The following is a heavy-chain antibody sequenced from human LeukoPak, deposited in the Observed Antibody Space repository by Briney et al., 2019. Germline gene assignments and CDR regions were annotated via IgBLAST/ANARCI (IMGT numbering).Heavy chain of an antibody. J-gene: IGHJ3*02. CDR3: AREGVIAAAAIDAFDI. CDR2: IIPIFGTA. V-gene: IGHV1-69*05. CDR1: GGTFSSYA. D-gene: IGHD6-13*01. Sequence: GASVKVSCKASGGTFSSYAISWVRQAPGQGLEWMGGIIPIFGTANYAQKFQGRVTITTDESTSTAYMELSSLRSEDTAVYYCAREGVIAAAAIDAFDIWGQGTMVTVSS.